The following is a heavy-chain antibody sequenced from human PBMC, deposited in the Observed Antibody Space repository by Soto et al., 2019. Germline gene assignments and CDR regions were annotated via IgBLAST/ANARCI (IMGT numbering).Heavy chain of an antibody. CDR3: ARKVLGSTSRPDWWYFEL. CDR1: GFTFINYA. Sequence: EVQLLESGGGLVQPGGSLRLSCVGSGFTFINYAMNWVRQTPGKGLAWVSGISGGGESTSDADSVKGRFTISRDNSKNTENLKMHSLRADDTAVYYCARKVLGSTSRPDWWYFELWGRGTLVAVSS. D-gene: IGHD2-2*01. V-gene: IGHV3-23*01. CDR2: ISGGGEST. J-gene: IGHJ2*01.